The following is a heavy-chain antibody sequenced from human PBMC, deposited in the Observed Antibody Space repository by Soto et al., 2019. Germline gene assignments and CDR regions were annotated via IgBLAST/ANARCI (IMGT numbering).Heavy chain of an antibody. CDR2: IYYSGST. J-gene: IGHJ6*02. CDR1: GGSISSSSYY. D-gene: IGHD3-3*01. V-gene: IGHV4-39*01. CDR3: ARRVTYDFWSLSGYYYYGMDV. Sequence: SETLSLTCTVSGGSISSSSYYWGWIRQPPGKGLEWIGSIYYSGSTYYNPSLKSRVTISVDTSKNQFSLKLSSVTAADTAVYYCARRVTYDFWSLSGYYYYGMDVWGQGTTVTVS.